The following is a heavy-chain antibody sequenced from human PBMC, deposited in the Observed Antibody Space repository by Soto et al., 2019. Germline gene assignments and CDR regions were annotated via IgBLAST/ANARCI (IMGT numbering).Heavy chain of an antibody. CDR1: GNTFASRG. D-gene: IGHD3-10*01. J-gene: IGHJ4*02. Sequence: ASGKVSCKASGNTFASRGFSWVRQAPGQGLEWMGWISGFNGQTNYALKFQGRVTLTTDTSTSTAYMGLRSLRSDDTAVYFCARVDPRGVAVVRDYWGQGTLVTVSS. CDR3: ARVDPRGVAVVRDY. CDR2: ISGFNGQT. V-gene: IGHV1-18*01.